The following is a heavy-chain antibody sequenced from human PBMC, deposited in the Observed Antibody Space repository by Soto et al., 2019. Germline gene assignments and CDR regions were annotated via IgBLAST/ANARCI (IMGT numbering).Heavy chain of an antibody. D-gene: IGHD1-1*01. Sequence: EVQLLESGGGLAQPGGSLRLSCAASGFTFSTYAMTWVRQAPGKRLEWVASTSDSGSATFHADAVKGRFTISRDNYGNMLFLKMISLRVEDAALYLCERGAMSSTGLNYWGQGTLVTVSS. CDR1: GFTFSTYA. J-gene: IGHJ4*02. CDR3: ERGAMSSTGLNY. V-gene: IGHV3-23*05. CDR2: TSDSGSAT.